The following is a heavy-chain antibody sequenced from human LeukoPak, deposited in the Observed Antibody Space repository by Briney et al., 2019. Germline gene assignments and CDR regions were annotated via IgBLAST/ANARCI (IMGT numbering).Heavy chain of an antibody. CDR2: INHSGST. V-gene: IGHV4-34*01. D-gene: IGHD3-22*01. J-gene: IGHJ5*02. CDR1: GGSFSGYY. Sequence: SETLSLTCAVYGGSFSGYYWSWIRQPPGKGLEWIGEINHSGSTNYNPSLKSRVTISVDTSKNQFSLKLSSVTAADTAVYYCARGEGVWFEYYYDRNWFDPWGQGTLVTVSS. CDR3: ARGEGVWFEYYYDRNWFDP.